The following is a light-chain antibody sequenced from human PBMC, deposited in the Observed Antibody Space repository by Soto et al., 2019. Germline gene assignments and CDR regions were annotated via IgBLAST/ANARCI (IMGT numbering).Light chain of an antibody. Sequence: EIVLTQSPATLSMSPGERATLSCRASQSVYTYLAWYQQKPGQAPRLLIYDASNSATGIPARFSGSGSGTDFTLTIGSLEPEDFAVYYCQQRSSWPLTFGGGTKLEIK. V-gene: IGKV3-11*01. CDR3: QQRSSWPLT. J-gene: IGKJ4*01. CDR1: QSVYTY. CDR2: DAS.